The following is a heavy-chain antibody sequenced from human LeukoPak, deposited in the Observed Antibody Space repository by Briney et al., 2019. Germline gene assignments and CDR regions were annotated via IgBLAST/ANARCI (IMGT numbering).Heavy chain of an antibody. Sequence: PGGSLRLSCAASGFSVSLNYMNWVRQAPGKGLEWVSILYSGSDTYYADSVKGRFTISRDNSKNTLHLQMNTLRVEDTALYYCAKDILTYYYGTSGYYFDYWGQGTLVTVSS. D-gene: IGHD3-3*01. J-gene: IGHJ4*02. CDR2: LYSGSDT. CDR1: GFSVSLNY. CDR3: AKDILTYYYGTSGYYFDY. V-gene: IGHV3-53*01.